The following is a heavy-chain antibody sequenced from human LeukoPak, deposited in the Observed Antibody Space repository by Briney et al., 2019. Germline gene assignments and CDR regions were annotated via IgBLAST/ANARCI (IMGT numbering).Heavy chain of an antibody. D-gene: IGHD1-26*01. CDR1: GFSISNDW. V-gene: IGHV3-64*01. J-gene: IGHJ4*02. CDR3: ARRSGSYFSDY. Sequence: GGSLRLSCAASGFSISNDWMSWVRQAPGKGLEYVSAISSNGGSTYYANSVKGRFTISRDNSKNTLYLQMGSLRAEDMAVYYCARRSGSYFSDYWGQGTLVTVSS. CDR2: ISSNGGST.